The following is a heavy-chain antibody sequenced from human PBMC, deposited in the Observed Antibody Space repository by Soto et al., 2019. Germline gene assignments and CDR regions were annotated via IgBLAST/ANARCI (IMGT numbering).Heavy chain of an antibody. D-gene: IGHD2-2*01. Sequence: QLQLQESGPGLVKPSETLSLTCSVSGGSITTSSYNWDWIRQPPGKGLEWIVTIYYDGSTSYNPSIWSQVTISVDTSKNHFALKMNSVTAADTAGYYCARCYGNAFDVWGRGTVVTVSS. CDR1: GGSITTSSYN. J-gene: IGHJ3*01. CDR2: IYYDGST. V-gene: IGHV4-39*02. CDR3: ARCYGNAFDV.